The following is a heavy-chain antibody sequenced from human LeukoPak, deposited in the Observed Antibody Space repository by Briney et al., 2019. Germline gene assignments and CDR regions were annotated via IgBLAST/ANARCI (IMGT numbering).Heavy chain of an antibody. Sequence: GASVKVSCRASGFTFTSYDINWVRQAPGQGLEWMGGIIPIFGTANYAQKFQGRVTITADESTSTAYMELSSLRSEDTAVYYCARVIVVVITRAFDAFDIWGQGTMVTVSS. CDR3: ARVIVVVITRAFDAFDI. V-gene: IGHV1-69*13. J-gene: IGHJ3*02. CDR1: GFTFTSYD. CDR2: IIPIFGTA. D-gene: IGHD3-22*01.